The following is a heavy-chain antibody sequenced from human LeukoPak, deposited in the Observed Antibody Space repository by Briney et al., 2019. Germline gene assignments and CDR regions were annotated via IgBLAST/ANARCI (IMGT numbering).Heavy chain of an antibody. Sequence: SETLSLTCTVSGGSISTHYWNSIREAPGKGLEWLGYIYNIGRSNYSPSLRNRINMSLDTSTNQFSLKVSSLTAADTAVYYCARSSDIYYFDQWGQGTLVTVSS. D-gene: IGHD3-3*02. CDR2: IYNIGRS. V-gene: IGHV4-59*11. CDR3: ARSSDIYYFDQ. J-gene: IGHJ4*02. CDR1: GGSISTHY.